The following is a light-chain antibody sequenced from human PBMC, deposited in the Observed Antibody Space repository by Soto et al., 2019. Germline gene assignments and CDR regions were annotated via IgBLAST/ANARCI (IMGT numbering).Light chain of an antibody. CDR1: QIISSW. J-gene: IGKJ1*01. CDR3: QQYHSYYTWT. Sequence: DIQMTQSPSTLSASFVYTLTISCRASQIISSWLAWYQQKPGKPPKLLIYDASSLESGVPSRFSGSGSGTDFSLTITSLQPDDSATYYCQQYHSYYTWTFGQGTKVDIK. V-gene: IGKV1-5*01. CDR2: DAS.